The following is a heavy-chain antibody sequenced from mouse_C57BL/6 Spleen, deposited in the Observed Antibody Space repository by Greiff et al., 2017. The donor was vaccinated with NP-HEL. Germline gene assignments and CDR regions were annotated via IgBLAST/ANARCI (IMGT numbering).Heavy chain of an antibody. CDR3: ARSSSYGIYAMDY. Sequence: QVQLKQPGAELVKPGASVKLSCKASGYTFTSYWMHWVKQRPGRGLGWIGRIDPNSGGTKYNEKFKSKATLTVDKPSSTAYMQLSSLTSEDSAVYYCARSSSYGIYAMDYWGQGTSVTVSS. V-gene: IGHV1-72*01. J-gene: IGHJ4*01. D-gene: IGHD2-1*01. CDR1: GYTFTSYW. CDR2: IDPNSGGT.